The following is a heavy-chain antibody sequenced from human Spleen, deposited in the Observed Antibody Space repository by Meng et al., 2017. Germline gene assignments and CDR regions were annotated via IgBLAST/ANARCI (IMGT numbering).Heavy chain of an antibody. CDR2: IYWDDGK. D-gene: IGHD2/OR15-2a*01. V-gene: IGHV2-5*02. Sequence: QITLHESGPTLVKPTQTLTLTCTFSGFSLSTSGAGVGWIRQPPGKALEWLALIYWDDGKRYSPSLKNRLSITKDTSKNQVVLTVTNMDPVDTGTYYCAHSDSSTYYYAYWGQGTLVTVSS. J-gene: IGHJ4*02. CDR1: GFSLSTSGAG. CDR3: AHSDSSTYYYAY.